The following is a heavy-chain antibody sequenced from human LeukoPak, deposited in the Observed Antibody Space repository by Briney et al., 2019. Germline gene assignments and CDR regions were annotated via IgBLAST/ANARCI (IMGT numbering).Heavy chain of an antibody. D-gene: IGHD5-12*01. J-gene: IGHJ4*02. V-gene: IGHV3-23*01. Sequence: QPGGSLRLSCAASRFTFNSYAMSWVRQAPGKGLEWVSVIGGSNGITFYVGSVKGRFTISRDNSKDTLYLQMNSLRAEDTAVYYCARNENSGWGYFDYWGQGTLVTVFS. CDR1: RFTFNSYA. CDR2: IGGSNGIT. CDR3: ARNENSGWGYFDY.